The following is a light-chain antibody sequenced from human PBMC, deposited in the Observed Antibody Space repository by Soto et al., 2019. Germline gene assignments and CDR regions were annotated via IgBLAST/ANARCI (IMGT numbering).Light chain of an antibody. V-gene: IGKV3-15*01. Sequence: DIVLMQSPGTLSLSPGERATLSCRASQSVRNSYLAWYQQKPGQAPRLLIYGASPRETGIPAVFSGSGAGPECTLIISSLQSEDSEVDYCQQYNSWMWTFGQGTKVDIK. J-gene: IGKJ1*01. CDR1: QSVRNSY. CDR2: GAS. CDR3: QQYNSWMWT.